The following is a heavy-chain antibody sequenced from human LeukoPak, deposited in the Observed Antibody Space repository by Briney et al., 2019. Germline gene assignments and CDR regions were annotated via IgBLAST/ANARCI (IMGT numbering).Heavy chain of an antibody. CDR3: AIGHYYDSSGTLYYFDY. V-gene: IGHV1-2*02. J-gene: IGHJ4*02. D-gene: IGHD3-22*01. CDR1: GYTFTGYY. CDR2: INPNSGGT. Sequence: ASVKVSCKASGYTFTGYYMHWVRQAPGQGLEWMGWINPNSGGTNYAQKVQGRVTMPRDTSLSTAYMELSRLRSDDTAVYSCAIGHYYDSSGTLYYFDYWGQGTLVTVSS.